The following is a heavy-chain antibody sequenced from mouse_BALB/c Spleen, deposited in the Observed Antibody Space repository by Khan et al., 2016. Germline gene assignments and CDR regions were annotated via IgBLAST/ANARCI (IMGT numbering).Heavy chain of an antibody. CDR1: GYTFTSYW. D-gene: IGHD2-4*01. J-gene: IGHJ3*01. Sequence: QVQLQQPGAELVKPGASVKLSCKASGYTFTSYWMHWVKQRPGQGLEWIGEINPSNGRTNYNEKFKSKATLTVDKSSSTAYMQLSSLTSADSAVYYCARYYEGFAYWGQGTLVTVSA. CDR2: INPSNGRT. CDR3: ARYYEGFAY. V-gene: IGHV1S81*02.